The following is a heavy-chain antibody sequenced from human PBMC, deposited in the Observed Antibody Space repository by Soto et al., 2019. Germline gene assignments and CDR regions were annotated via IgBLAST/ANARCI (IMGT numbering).Heavy chain of an antibody. CDR3: ARTAYGEYYDDSSYNYNF. CDR2: IYPGDFET. V-gene: IGHV5-51*01. D-gene: IGHD3-22*01. J-gene: IGHJ4*01. CDR1: GYRFSDNW. Sequence: GESLKISCKVSGYRFSDNWIAWVRQMPGKGLEWMGTIYPGDFETRYSPSFQGQVTISADKSITTAYLQWSALRASDTAMYYCARTAYGEYYDDSSYNYNFWGQGTVDTVSS.